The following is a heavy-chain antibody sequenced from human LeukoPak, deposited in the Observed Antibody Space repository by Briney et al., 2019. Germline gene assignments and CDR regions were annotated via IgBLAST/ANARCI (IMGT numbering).Heavy chain of an antibody. D-gene: IGHD6-19*01. J-gene: IGHJ5*02. CDR3: ARGGTSQQWLPWFDP. V-gene: IGHV1-69*13. CDR2: LIPIFGTA. Sequence: GASEKVSCKASLGTFSSYAISWVRQAPGQGLEWMAGLIPIFGTANYAQKFQGRVTITADESTSTAYMELSSLRSEDTAVYYCARGGTSQQWLPWFDPWGQGTLVTVSS. CDR1: LGTFSSYA.